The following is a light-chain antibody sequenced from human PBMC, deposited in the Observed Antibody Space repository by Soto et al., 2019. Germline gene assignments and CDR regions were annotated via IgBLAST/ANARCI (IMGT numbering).Light chain of an antibody. CDR3: QQYNNWPPLT. CDR2: GAS. Sequence: EIVMTRSPATLSVSPGERATLSCTASQSVSSNLAWYQQKPGQAPRLLIYGASTRATGIPARFSGSGSGTEFTLTISSLQSEDFAVYYCQQYNNWPPLTFGGGTKVEIK. J-gene: IGKJ4*01. CDR1: QSVSSN. V-gene: IGKV3-15*01.